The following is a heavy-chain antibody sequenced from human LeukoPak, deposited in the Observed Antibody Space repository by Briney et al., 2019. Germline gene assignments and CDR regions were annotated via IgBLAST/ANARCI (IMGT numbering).Heavy chain of an antibody. V-gene: IGHV4-30-2*01. CDR2: IYHSGST. J-gene: IGHJ3*02. CDR3: ARDCGGDSYLGAFDI. Sequence: SETLSLTCAVSGGSISSGGYSWSWIRQPPGKGLEWIGYIYHSGSTYYNPSLKSRVTISVDRSKNQFSLKLNSVTAADTAVYFCARDCGGDSYLGAFDIWGQGTVVTVSS. CDR1: GGSISSGGYS. D-gene: IGHD2-21*02.